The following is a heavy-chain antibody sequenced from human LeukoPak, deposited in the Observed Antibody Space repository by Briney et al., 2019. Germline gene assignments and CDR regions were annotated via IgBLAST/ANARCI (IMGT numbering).Heavy chain of an antibody. J-gene: IGHJ3*02. D-gene: IGHD5-12*01. Sequence: GASVKVSCKASGYTFTGYYMHWVRQAPGQGLEWMGWINPNSGCTNYAQKFQGRVTMTRDTSISTAYMELSRLRSDDTAVYYCARVISGYVLSFDIWVQGTMVTVSS. CDR3: ARVISGYVLSFDI. CDR1: GYTFTGYY. CDR2: INPNSGCT. V-gene: IGHV1-2*02.